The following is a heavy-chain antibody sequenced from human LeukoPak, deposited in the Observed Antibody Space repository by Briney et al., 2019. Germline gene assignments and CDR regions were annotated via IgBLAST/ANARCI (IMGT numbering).Heavy chain of an antibody. V-gene: IGHV3-30*18. CDR2: ISYDGSNE. D-gene: IGHD5-18*01. CDR3: AKDIRGYSYGYVDY. Sequence: GGSLRLSCAASGFTSSNYGMHWVRQAPGTGLEWVTFISYDGSNEYSADSVKGRFTISRDSSENTLYLQMNSLRAEDTAVYYCAKDIRGYSYGYVDYWGQGTLVTVSS. J-gene: IGHJ4*02. CDR1: GFTSSNYG.